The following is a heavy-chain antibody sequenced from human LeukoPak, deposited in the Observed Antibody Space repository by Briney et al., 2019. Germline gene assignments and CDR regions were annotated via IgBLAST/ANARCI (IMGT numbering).Heavy chain of an antibody. D-gene: IGHD2-15*01. CDR2: IYYSGST. Sequence: SQTLSLTCTVSGGSVSSGSYYWSWIRQPPGKGLEWIGYIYYSGSTNYNPSLKSRVTISVDTSKNQFSLKLSSVTAADTAVYYCARARDCSGGSCYSRYFDYWGQGTLVTVSS. V-gene: IGHV4-61*01. J-gene: IGHJ4*02. CDR1: GGSVSSGSYY. CDR3: ARARDCSGGSCYSRYFDY.